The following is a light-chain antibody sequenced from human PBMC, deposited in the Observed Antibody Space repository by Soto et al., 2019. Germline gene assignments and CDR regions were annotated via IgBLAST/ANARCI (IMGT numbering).Light chain of an antibody. CDR3: ETWDSNTRV. CDR2: LEGSGSY. CDR1: SGHSSYI. J-gene: IGLJ2*01. V-gene: IGLV4-60*02. Sequence: QSVLTQSSSASASLGSSVKLTCTLSSGHSSYIIAWHQQKPGKAPRYLMKLEGSGSYNKGSGVPDRFSGSSSGADRYLTISYLQFEDEADYYCETWDSNTRVFGGGTKLTVL.